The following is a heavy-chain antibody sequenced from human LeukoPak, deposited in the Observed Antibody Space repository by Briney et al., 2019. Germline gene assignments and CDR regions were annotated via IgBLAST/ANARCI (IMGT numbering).Heavy chain of an antibody. CDR2: INHSGST. J-gene: IGHJ5*02. D-gene: IGHD3-10*01. CDR1: GGSFSGYY. Sequence: SETLSLTCAVYGGSFSGYYWSWIRQPPGKGVEWIGEINHSGSTNYNPSLKSRVTISVDTSKNQFSLKLSSVTAADTAVYYCASVYGSGSYYRRMNWFDPWGQGTLVTVSS. CDR3: ASVYGSGSYYRRMNWFDP. V-gene: IGHV4-34*01.